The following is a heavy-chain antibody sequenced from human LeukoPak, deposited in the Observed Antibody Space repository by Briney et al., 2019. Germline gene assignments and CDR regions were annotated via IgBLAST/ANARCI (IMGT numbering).Heavy chain of an antibody. J-gene: IGHJ4*02. CDR1: GFTVSSNY. D-gene: IGHD3-10*01. CDR3: ARTPNYYYGSGNYYND. CDR2: IYSAGTT. V-gene: IGHV3-53*01. Sequence: GGSLRLSCAASGFTVSSNYMSWVRQAPGKRLECISVIYSAGTTNYADSVKGRFTISRDISKNTVYLQMNSLRAEDTAVYYCARTPNYYYGSGNYYNDWGQGTLVTVSS.